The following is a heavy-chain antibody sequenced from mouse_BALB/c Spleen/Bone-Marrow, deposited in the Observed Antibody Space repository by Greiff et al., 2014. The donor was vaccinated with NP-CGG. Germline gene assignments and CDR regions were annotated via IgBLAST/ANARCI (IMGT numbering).Heavy chain of an antibody. J-gene: IGHJ4*01. V-gene: IGHV1-80*01. CDR1: GYSFSNYW. CDR2: IYPGDGDT. CDR3: ASRGDYSYAMDY. D-gene: IGHD1-1*01. Sequence: LQESGAELVRPGSSVKISCKSSGYSFSNYWMNWMKQRPGQGLEWIGQIYPGDGDTNYNGKFKGKATLTADKSSSTAYMQLSSLTSEDPAVYFCASRGDYSYAMDYWGQGTSVTVSS.